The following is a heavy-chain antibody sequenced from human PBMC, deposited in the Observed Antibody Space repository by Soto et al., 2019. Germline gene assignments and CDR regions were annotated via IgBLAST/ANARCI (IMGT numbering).Heavy chain of an antibody. D-gene: IGHD3-10*01. J-gene: IGHJ6*02. V-gene: IGHV1-18*01. CDR3: ASSYYCGNSPYYNCMDF. CDR1: GYTFNSYG. Sequence: ASVKVSCKASGYTFNSYGISWVRQARGQGLEWIGWISLYNGDTDYAQKFQGRVTVTTDTSTSTAYMELGSLRSDDTAVYYCASSYYCGNSPYYNCMDFWGQGTTGTVSS. CDR2: ISLYNGDT.